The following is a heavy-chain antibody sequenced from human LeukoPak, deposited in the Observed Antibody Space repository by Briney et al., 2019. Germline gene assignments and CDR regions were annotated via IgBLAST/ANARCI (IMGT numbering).Heavy chain of an antibody. CDR1: GYTFTSYD. Sequence: ASVKVSCKASGYTFTSYDINWVRQATGQGLEWMGWMNPNSGNTGYAQKFQGRVTMTRNTPISTAYMELSSLRSEDTAVYYCARAPTVLRYFDWLSWYYFDYWGQGTLVTVSS. CDR2: MNPNSGNT. V-gene: IGHV1-8*01. J-gene: IGHJ4*02. D-gene: IGHD3-9*01. CDR3: ARAPTVLRYFDWLSWYYFDY.